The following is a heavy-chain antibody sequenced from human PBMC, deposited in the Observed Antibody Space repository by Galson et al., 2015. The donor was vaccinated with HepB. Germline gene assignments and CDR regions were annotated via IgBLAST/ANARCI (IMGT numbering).Heavy chain of an antibody. V-gene: IGHV4-34*01. Sequence: ETLSLTCAVSGGSFSVYSWSWVRQPPGEGLEWIGQINHSGSTNYHPSLKSRVTLSVDTSKNQFSLKLSSVTAADTAVYYCAAAQTGGIDYWGLGTLVTVSS. CDR1: GGSFSVYS. J-gene: IGHJ4*02. D-gene: IGHD3-16*01. CDR3: AAAQTGGIDY. CDR2: INHSGST.